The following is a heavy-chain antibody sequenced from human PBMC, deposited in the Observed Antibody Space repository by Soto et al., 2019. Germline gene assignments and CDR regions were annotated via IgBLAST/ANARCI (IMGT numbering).Heavy chain of an antibody. J-gene: IGHJ5*02. D-gene: IGHD3-10*01. CDR2: IKSKTDGGTT. Sequence: GGSLRLSCAASGFTFSNAWMSWVRQAPGKGLEWVGRIKSKTDGGTTDYAAPVKGRFTISRDDSKNTLYLQMNSLKTEDTAVYYCTTVTYYYGSGADPWGQGTLVTVSS. V-gene: IGHV3-15*01. CDR1: GFTFSNAW. CDR3: TTVTYYYGSGADP.